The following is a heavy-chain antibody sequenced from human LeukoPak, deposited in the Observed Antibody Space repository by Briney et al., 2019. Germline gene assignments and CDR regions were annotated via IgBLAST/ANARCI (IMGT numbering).Heavy chain of an antibody. V-gene: IGHV3-9*01. CDR2: ISWNSGSI. J-gene: IGHJ6*02. CDR3: AKDLHFGVDNYYYYGMDV. D-gene: IGHD3-3*01. CDR1: GFTFDDYA. Sequence: PGGSLRLSCAASGFTFDDYAMHWVRQAPGKGLEWVSGISWNSGSIGYADSVKGRFTISRDNAKNSLYLQMNSLRAEDTALCYCAKDLHFGVDNYYYYGMDVWGQGTAVTVSS.